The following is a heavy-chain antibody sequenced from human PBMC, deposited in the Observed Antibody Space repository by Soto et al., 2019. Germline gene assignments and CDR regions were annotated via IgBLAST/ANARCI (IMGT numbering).Heavy chain of an antibody. Sequence: ASVKVSCKASGYTFTSYGISWVRQAPGQGLEWMGWISAYNGNTNYAQKLQGRVTMTTDTSTSTAYMELRSLRSDDTAVYYCARKRGGSGKLYYGMDVWAKGPRSPSP. D-gene: IGHD3-10*01. CDR1: GYTFTSYG. CDR3: ARKRGGSGKLYYGMDV. CDR2: ISAYNGNT. J-gene: IGHJ6*02. V-gene: IGHV1-18*01.